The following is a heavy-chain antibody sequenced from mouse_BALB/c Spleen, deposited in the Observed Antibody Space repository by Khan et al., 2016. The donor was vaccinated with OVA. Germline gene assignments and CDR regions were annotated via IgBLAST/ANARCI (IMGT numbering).Heavy chain of an antibody. CDR1: GYTFTTYW. Sequence: QVQLKESGTELAKPWASLKMSCTASGYTFTTYWIHWVKQRLGQGLEWIGYFVPSTGYTEYNQYFRDKASLTTDKSSSKAYMQLSSLASDDSAVNYCARRGLDGIFAYWGQGTLVTVSA. CDR3: ARRGLDGIFAY. J-gene: IGHJ3*01. D-gene: IGHD2-1*01. CDR2: FVPSTGYT. V-gene: IGHV1-7*01.